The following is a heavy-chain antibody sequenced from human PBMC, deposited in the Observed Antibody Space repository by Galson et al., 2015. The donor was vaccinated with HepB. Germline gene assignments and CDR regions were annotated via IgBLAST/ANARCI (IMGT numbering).Heavy chain of an antibody. V-gene: IGHV1-69*05. CDR2: IIPIFGTA. CDR3: VTWYTSSYYLVY. J-gene: IGHJ4*02. D-gene: IGHD6-13*01. Sequence: SCAASGGTFSSYAISWVRQAPGQGLEWMGGIIPIFGTANYAQKFQGRFTVSRDNAKRSLFLQMNSLRADDTAVYYCVTWYTSSYYLVYWGRGTLVTVSS. CDR1: GGTFSSYA.